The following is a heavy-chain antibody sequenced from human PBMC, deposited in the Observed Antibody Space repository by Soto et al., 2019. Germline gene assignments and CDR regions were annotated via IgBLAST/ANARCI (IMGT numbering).Heavy chain of an antibody. CDR1: GASISGSNYY. Sequence: TLSLTCTVSGASISGSNYYWGGIRQPPGKGLEWIASIFYSGSTYYNPSLKSRVTISVDTSMHQFSLDLTSVTAADMSVYYCARHDATPTHCGWSWFDPWHRRAMVIVSS. V-gene: IGHV4-39*01. D-gene: IGHD3-3*01. CDR2: IFYSGST. J-gene: IGHJ5*02. CDR3: ARHDATPTHCGWSWFDP.